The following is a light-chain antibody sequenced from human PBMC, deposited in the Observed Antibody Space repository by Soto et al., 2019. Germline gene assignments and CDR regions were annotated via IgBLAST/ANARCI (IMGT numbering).Light chain of an antibody. CDR1: SSDIGDSNY. CDR3: SSYSSTGTPVV. J-gene: IGLJ2*01. V-gene: IGLV2-14*01. Sequence: QSVLTQPASVSGSPGQSVTISCTGSSSDIGDSNYVSWYQQHPGKAPKVIIYDVSNRPSGVSHRISGSKSGSAASLTISGLQREDEADYFCSSYSSTGTPVVFGGGTKLTVL. CDR2: DVS.